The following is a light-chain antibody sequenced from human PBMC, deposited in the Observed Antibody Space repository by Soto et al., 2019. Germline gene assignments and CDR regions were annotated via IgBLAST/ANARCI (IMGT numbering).Light chain of an antibody. CDR3: SSYTSSSTPQFV. V-gene: IGLV2-14*01. J-gene: IGLJ1*01. Sequence: QSALTQPASVSGSPGQSITISCTGTSSDVGGYNYVSWYQQHPGKAPKLIIYDVSNRPSGVSNRFSGSKSGNTASLTISGLQAEDEADYYCSSYTSSSTPQFVFGTGTKLTVL. CDR2: DVS. CDR1: SSDVGGYNY.